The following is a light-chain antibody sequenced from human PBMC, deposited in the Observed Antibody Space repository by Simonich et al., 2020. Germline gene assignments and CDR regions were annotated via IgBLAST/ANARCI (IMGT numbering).Light chain of an antibody. CDR2: EGR. CDR1: SSDVGRYNL. V-gene: IGLV2-23*01. J-gene: IGLJ2*01. CDR3: CSYAGSSTVV. Sequence: QSALTQPASVSGSPGQSIPISCPGTSSDVGRYNLVSWYQQNPGKAPKLMIYEGRKRPSGVSNRFSGSKSGNTASLTISGLQAEDEADYYCCSYAGSSTVVFGGGTKLTVL.